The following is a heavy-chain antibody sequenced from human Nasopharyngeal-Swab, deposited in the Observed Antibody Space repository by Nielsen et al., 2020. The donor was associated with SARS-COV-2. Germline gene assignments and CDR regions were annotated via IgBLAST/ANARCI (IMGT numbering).Heavy chain of an antibody. CDR2: ITGGGSTT. J-gene: IGHJ3*01. CDR3: ARDLGWLDRALDL. V-gene: IGHV3-23*01. CDR1: GFAFSAYT. D-gene: IGHD6-19*01. Sequence: GESLKISCAASGFAFSAYTMTWVRQAPGTGLEWVSSITGGGSTTYYADSVKGRFTIYRDNSKNTLYLQMNSLRAEDTAVYYCARDLGWLDRALDLWGQGTMVTVSS.